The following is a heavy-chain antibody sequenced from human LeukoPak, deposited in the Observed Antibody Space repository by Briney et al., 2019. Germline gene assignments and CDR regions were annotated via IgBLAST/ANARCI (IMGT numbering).Heavy chain of an antibody. CDR1: GYTFTSYG. J-gene: IGHJ4*02. D-gene: IGHD5-12*01. CDR2: ISAYNGNT. Sequence: ASVKVSCKASGYTFTSYGISWVRQAPGQGLEWMGWISAYNGNTNYAQKLQGRVTMTTGTSTSTAYMELRSLRSDDPAVYYCARDRREGRLRSYHYFDYWGQGTLVTVSS. CDR3: ARDRREGRLRSYHYFDY. V-gene: IGHV1-18*01.